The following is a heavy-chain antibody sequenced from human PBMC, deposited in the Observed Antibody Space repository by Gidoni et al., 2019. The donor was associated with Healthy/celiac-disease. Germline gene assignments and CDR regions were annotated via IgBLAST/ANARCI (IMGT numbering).Heavy chain of an antibody. J-gene: IGHJ5*02. CDR1: GGSISSSSYY. D-gene: IGHD2-2*01. V-gene: IGHV4-39*01. CDR3: ARQGTIVVVPAAWAPNWFDP. Sequence: QLQLQESGPGLVKPSETLSLTCTVSGGSISSSSYYWGWIRQPPGKGLEWIGSIYYSGSTYYNPSLKSRVTISVDTSKNQFSLKLSSVTAADTAVYYCARQGTIVVVPAAWAPNWFDPWGQGTLVTVSS. CDR2: IYYSGST.